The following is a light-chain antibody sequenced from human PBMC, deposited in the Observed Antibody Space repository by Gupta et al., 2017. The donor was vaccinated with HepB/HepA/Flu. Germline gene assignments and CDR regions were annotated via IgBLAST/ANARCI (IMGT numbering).Light chain of an antibody. J-gene: IGKJ1*01. CDR1: RGIRND. CDR2: AAS. CDR3: LQQDFSPRP. V-gene: IGKV1-6*01. Sequence: AVQMTQSPSSLSASVGDRVTITCRASRGIRNDLAWYQQKPGKAPKLLIFAASRLESGVPSRFSGSGCGTDFTLTISGRQPEDFANYYCLQQDFSPRPVGQGTQVDFK.